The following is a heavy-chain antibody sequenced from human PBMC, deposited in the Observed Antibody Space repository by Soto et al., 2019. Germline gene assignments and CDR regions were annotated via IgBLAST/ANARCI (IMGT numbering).Heavy chain of an antibody. CDR1: GGSISSSSYY. V-gene: IGHV4-39*01. CDR3: ARPARQDTVAGNY. CDR2: IFYSGSV. Sequence: SETLSLTCTVSGGSISSSSYYWSWIRQPPGEGLEWIGYIFYSGSVYYNPSLMSRATISIDTSKNQFSLNLNSVTATDTAVYYCARPARQDTVAGNYWGQGTLVTVSS. J-gene: IGHJ4*02. D-gene: IGHD6-19*01.